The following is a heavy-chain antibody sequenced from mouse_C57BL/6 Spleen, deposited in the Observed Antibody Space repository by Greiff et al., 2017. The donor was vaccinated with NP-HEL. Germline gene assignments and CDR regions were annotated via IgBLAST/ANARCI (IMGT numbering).Heavy chain of an antibody. J-gene: IGHJ1*03. V-gene: IGHV1-82*01. CDR2: IYPGDGDT. CDR1: GYAFSSSW. D-gene: IGHD2-1*01. CDR3: ARFYYGNYDV. Sequence: QVQLQQSGPELVKPGASVKISCKASGYAFSSSWMNWVKQRPGKGLEWIGRIYPGDGDTNYNGKFKGKATLTADKSSSTAYMQRSSLTSEDSAVYFCARFYYGNYDVWGTGTTVTVSS.